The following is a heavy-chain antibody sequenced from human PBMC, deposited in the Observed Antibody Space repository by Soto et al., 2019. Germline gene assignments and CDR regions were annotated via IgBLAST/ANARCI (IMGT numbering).Heavy chain of an antibody. Sequence: GGSLRLSCAASGFTFSSYAMHWVRQAPGKGLEWVAVISYDGSNKYYADSVKGRFTISRDNSKNTLYLQMNSLRAEDTAVYYCARVTVAGRPLKYYYYYGMDVWGQGTTVTVSS. J-gene: IGHJ6*02. D-gene: IGHD6-19*01. CDR2: ISYDGSNK. CDR3: ARVTVAGRPLKYYYYYGMDV. CDR1: GFTFSSYA. V-gene: IGHV3-30-3*01.